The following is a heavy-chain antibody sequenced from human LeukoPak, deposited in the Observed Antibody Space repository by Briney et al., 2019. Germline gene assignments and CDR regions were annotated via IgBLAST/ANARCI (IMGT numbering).Heavy chain of an antibody. CDR3: AKDKVAATPHYYYGMDV. D-gene: IGHD2-15*01. CDR1: GFTFSSYA. CDR2: ISGSGGNT. V-gene: IGHV3-23*01. J-gene: IGHJ6*02. Sequence: LPGGSLRLSCAASGFTFSSYAMSWVRQAPGKGLQWVSAISGSGGNTYYADPVKGRFTISRDNSKNTLFLQMNSLRAEDTAVYYCAKDKVAATPHYYYGMDVWGQGTTVTVSS.